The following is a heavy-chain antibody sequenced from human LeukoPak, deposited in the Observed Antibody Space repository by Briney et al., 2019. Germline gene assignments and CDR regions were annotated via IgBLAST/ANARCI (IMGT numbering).Heavy chain of an antibody. CDR3: ARGVRYYDFWSGYYFDY. J-gene: IGHJ4*02. V-gene: IGHV4-39*01. D-gene: IGHD3-3*01. CDR1: GGSISSSSYY. Sequence: SETLSLTCTVSGGSISSSSYYWGWICQPPGKGLEWIGSIYYSGSTYYNPSLKSRVTISVDTSKNQFSLKLSSVTAADTAVYYCARGVRYYDFWSGYYFDYWGQGTLVTVSS. CDR2: IYYSGST.